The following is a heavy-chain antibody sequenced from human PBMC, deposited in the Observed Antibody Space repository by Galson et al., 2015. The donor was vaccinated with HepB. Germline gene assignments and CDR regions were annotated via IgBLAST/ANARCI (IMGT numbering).Heavy chain of an antibody. J-gene: IGHJ4*02. D-gene: IGHD7-27*01. V-gene: IGHV3-23*01. CDR2: IRGSSSDT. CDR1: GFTFSNYA. Sequence: SLRLSCAASGFTFSNYAMSWVRQAPGKGLEWVSGIRGSSSDTYYADSVKGRFTISRDNSRNTLYLQMNSLRAADTAVYYCACANTGALSYFDYWGPGTLVTVSS. CDR3: ACANTGALSYFDY.